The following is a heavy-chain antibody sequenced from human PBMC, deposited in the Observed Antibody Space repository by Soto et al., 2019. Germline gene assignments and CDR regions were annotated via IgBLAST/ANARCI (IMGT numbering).Heavy chain of an antibody. V-gene: IGHV3-9*01. CDR1: GFTFGDYA. J-gene: IGHJ3*02. CDR3: ATDWEAVSGNGAFVM. D-gene: IGHD6-19*01. CDR2: ITWNSRTI. Sequence: GGSLRLSCAASGFTFGDYAMHWVRRAPGKGLEWVSSITWNSRTIGYADSVKGRFTISRDNARNSLFLQMNSLRPEDSALYYCATDWEAVSGNGAFVMWGPGTMLTVSS.